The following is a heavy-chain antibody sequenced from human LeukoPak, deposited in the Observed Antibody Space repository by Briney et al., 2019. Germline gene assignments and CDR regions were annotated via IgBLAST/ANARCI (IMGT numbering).Heavy chain of an antibody. V-gene: IGHV4-34*08. CDR2: INHSGST. CDR1: GFTFSPYS. Sequence: GSLRLSCVASGFTFSPYSMSWIRQPPGKGLEWIGEINHSGSTNYNPSLKSRVTISVDTSKNQFSLKLSSVTAADTAVYYCAGRLGYWGQGTLVTVSS. CDR3: AGRLGY. J-gene: IGHJ4*02. D-gene: IGHD6-6*01.